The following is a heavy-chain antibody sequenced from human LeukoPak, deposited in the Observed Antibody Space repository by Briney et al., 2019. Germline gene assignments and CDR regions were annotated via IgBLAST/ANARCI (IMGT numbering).Heavy chain of an antibody. V-gene: IGHV1-2*04. CDR3: ARGSRYCSGGSCFLFDY. CDR1: GYTFTGYY. Sequence: ASVKVSCKASGYTFTGYYMHWVRQAPGQGLEWMGWINPNSGGTNYAQKFQGWVTMTRDTSISTAYMELSRLRSDDTAVYYCARGSRYCSGGSCFLFDYWGQGTLVTVSS. CDR2: INPNSGGT. J-gene: IGHJ4*02. D-gene: IGHD2-15*01.